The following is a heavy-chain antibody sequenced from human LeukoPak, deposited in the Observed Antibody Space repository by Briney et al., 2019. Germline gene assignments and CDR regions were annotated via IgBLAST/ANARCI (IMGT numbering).Heavy chain of an antibody. Sequence: PGRSLRLSCAASGFTFDDYAMHWVRQAPGKGLEWLVNINQDGSQKYYVDSVKGRFTISRDNAKNSVYLQMNSLRGEDTAVYYCARGLATAAAYWGQGTLVTVSS. CDR2: INQDGSQK. V-gene: IGHV3-7*01. D-gene: IGHD6-13*01. CDR3: ARGLATAAAY. CDR1: GFTFDDYA. J-gene: IGHJ4*02.